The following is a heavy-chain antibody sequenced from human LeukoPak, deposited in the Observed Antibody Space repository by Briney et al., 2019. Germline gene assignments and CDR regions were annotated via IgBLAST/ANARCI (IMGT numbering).Heavy chain of an antibody. CDR1: GFTVSSNY. CDR2: IYSGGST. CDR3: ARDSSYDSSGYYRDDAFDI. Sequence: GGSLRLSCAASGFTVSSNYMSWVRQAPGKGLEWVSVIYSGGSTYYADSVKGRFTISRDNAKNSLYLQMNSLRAEDTALYYCARDSSYDSSGYYRDDAFDIWGQGTMVTASS. J-gene: IGHJ3*02. D-gene: IGHD3-22*01. V-gene: IGHV3-53*01.